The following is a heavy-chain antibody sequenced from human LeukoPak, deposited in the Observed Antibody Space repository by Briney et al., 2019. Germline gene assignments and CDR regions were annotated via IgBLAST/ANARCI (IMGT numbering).Heavy chain of an antibody. CDR2: MNPNSGNT. CDR3: ARSKRPYYDILTGPDY. J-gene: IGHJ4*02. Sequence: ASVKVSCKASGYTFTSYDINWVRQATGQGLEWMGWMNPNSGNTGYAQKFQGRVTMTRNTSISTAYMELSSLRSEDTAVYYCARSKRPYYDILTGPDYWGQGTLVTVSS. D-gene: IGHD3-9*01. V-gene: IGHV1-8*01. CDR1: GYTFTSYD.